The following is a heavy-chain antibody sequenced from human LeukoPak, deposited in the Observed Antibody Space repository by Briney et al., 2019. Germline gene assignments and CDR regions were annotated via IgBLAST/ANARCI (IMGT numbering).Heavy chain of an antibody. CDR1: GFTVSSNY. J-gene: IGHJ4*02. D-gene: IGHD1-14*01. V-gene: IGHV3-7*01. Sequence: GGSLRLSCAASGFTVSSNYMTWVRQAPGKGLEWVANIKQDGSEKYYVDSVKGRFTISRDNAKNSLYLQMNRLRAEDTAVYYCAKDDGTQKSPPSWWGQGTLVTVSS. CDR2: IKQDGSEK. CDR3: AKDDGTQKSPPSW.